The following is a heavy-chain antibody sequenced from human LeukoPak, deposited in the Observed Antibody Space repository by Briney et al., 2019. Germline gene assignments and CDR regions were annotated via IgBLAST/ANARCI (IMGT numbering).Heavy chain of an antibody. CDR1: GFTVSSYY. J-gene: IGHJ3*02. CDR3: ARDVKRITMVRGSPYRAFDI. D-gene: IGHD3-10*01. Sequence: SGGSLRLSCAASGFTVSSYYMAWVRQAPGKGLECVSFIHSDGATKYADSVRGRFIISRDNSKSTLFLQMNSLRAEDTAVYYCARDVKRITMVRGSPYRAFDIWGQGTMVTVSS. CDR2: IHSDGAT. V-gene: IGHV3-66*01.